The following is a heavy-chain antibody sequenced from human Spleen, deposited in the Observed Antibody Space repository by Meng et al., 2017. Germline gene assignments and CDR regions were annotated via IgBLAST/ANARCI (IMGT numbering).Heavy chain of an antibody. J-gene: IGHJ4*02. CDR1: GGSFSDYY. D-gene: IGHD4-11*01. Sequence: QVQLQPWGSGLFKPSGTLALPFVVSGGSFSDYYRSWIRQPPGKGLEWIGEINHSGSTNYNPSLESRATISVDTSQNNLSLKLSSVTAADSAVYYCARGPTTMAHDFDYWGQGTLVTVSS. V-gene: IGHV4-34*01. CDR3: ARGPTTMAHDFDY. CDR2: INHSGST.